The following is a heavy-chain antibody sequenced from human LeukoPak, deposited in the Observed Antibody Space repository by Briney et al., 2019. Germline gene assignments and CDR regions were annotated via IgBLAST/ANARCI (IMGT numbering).Heavy chain of an antibody. J-gene: IGHJ4*02. Sequence: GGSLRLSCAASGFTFSSYWKNWARQAPGKGLEWVASINHNGNVNYYVDSVKGRFTISRDNAKNSLYLQMSNLRAEDTAVYYCAKGAGPWDYWGQGTLVTVSS. CDR1: GFTFSSYW. CDR3: AKGAGPWDY. D-gene: IGHD6-19*01. V-gene: IGHV3-7*03. CDR2: INHNGNVN.